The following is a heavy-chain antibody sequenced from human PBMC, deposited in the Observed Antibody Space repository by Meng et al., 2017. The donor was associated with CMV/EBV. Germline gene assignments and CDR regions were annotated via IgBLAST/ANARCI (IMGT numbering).Heavy chain of an antibody. D-gene: IGHD2-2*03. CDR1: GFTFSSYG. Sequence: GESLKISCAASGFTFSSYGMHWVRQAPGKGLEWVAVIWYDGSNKYYADSAKGRFTISRDNSKNTLYLQMNSLRAEDTAVYYCAKAGYCSSTSCYEIDYWGQGTLVTVSS. J-gene: IGHJ4*02. CDR3: AKAGYCSSTSCYEIDY. V-gene: IGHV3-33*06. CDR2: IWYDGSNK.